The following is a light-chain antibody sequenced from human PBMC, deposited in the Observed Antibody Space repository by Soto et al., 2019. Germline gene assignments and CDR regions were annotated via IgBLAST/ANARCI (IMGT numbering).Light chain of an antibody. V-gene: IGKV1-12*01. CDR3: QQAASFPIT. CDR1: QGASSW. CDR2: TAS. J-gene: IGKJ5*01. Sequence: DIQMTQSPSSVSASVGDRVTITCRASQGASSWLAWYHQKPGKAPNLRIYTASSLQSGVPSRFSGSGSGTDFTLTINGLQPEDFATYYCQQAASFPITFGQGTRLEIK.